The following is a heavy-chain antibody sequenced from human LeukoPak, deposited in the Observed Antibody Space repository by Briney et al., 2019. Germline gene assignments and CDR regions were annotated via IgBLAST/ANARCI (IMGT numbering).Heavy chain of an antibody. D-gene: IGHD1-7*01. CDR2: ISVSSSTI. CDR3: ARERYNWNYSLEY. Sequence: GGSLRLSCAASGFIFSSYNMNWVRQAPGKGLEWVSYISVSSSTIYYADSVKGRFTISRDNAKNSLYLQMNSLRAEDTAVYYCARERYNWNYSLEYWGQGTLVTVSS. V-gene: IGHV3-48*01. CDR1: GFIFSSYN. J-gene: IGHJ4*02.